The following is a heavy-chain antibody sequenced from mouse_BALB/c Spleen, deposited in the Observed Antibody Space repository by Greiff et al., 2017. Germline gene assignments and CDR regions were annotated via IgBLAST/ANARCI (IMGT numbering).Heavy chain of an antibody. V-gene: IGHV7-3*02. Sequence: VQLKESGGGLVQPGGSLRLSCATSGFTFTDYYMSWVRQPPGKALEWLGFIRNKANGYTTEYSASVKGRFTISRDNSQSILYLQMNTLRAEDSATYYCARDSSYSYWGQGTLVTVSA. CDR3: ARDSSYSY. D-gene: IGHD2-12*01. CDR1: GFTFTDYY. J-gene: IGHJ3*01. CDR2: IRNKANGYTT.